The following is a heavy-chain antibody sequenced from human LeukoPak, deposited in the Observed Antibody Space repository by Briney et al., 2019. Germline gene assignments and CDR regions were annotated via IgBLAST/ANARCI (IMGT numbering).Heavy chain of an antibody. CDR3: ARRYYYDSSGYYFSAFDI. CDR1: GFTFSSYW. CDR2: IKQDGSEK. D-gene: IGHD3-22*01. J-gene: IGHJ3*02. V-gene: IGHV3-7*01. Sequence: GGSLRLSCAASGFTFSSYWMSWVRQAPGKGLEWVANIKQDGSEKYYVDSVKGRFTISRDNAKNTLYLQMNSLRAEDTAVYYCARRYYYDSSGYYFSAFDIWGQGTMVTVSS.